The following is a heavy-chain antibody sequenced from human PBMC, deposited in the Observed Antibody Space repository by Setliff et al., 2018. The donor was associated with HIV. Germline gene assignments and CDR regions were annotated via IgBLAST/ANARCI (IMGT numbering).Heavy chain of an antibody. CDR3: AKNLFSSRWSPLDS. CDR1: GFTFSNSG. CDR2: IRYDESDK. J-gene: IGHJ4*02. D-gene: IGHD6-13*01. Sequence: PGESLKISCAASGFTFSNSGMHWVRQAPGKGLEWVTFIRYDESDKDYADSVKGRFTISRDNSKNTLYLQMNRLRSEDTAVYYCAKNLFSSRWSPLDSWGQGTLVTVSS. V-gene: IGHV3-30*02.